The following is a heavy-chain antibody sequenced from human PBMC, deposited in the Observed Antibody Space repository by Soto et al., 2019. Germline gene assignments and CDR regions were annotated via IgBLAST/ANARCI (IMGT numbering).Heavy chain of an antibody. J-gene: IGHJ6*02. D-gene: IGHD6-13*01. Sequence: ASVKVSCKASGGTFSRYAISWVRQAPGQGLEWMGGIIPIFGTANYAQKFQGRVTITADESTSTAYMELSSLRSEDTAVYYCARDRRQQLVLPYYYYGMDVWGQGTTVTVSS. V-gene: IGHV1-69*13. CDR1: GGTFSRYA. CDR2: IIPIFGTA. CDR3: ARDRRQQLVLPYYYYGMDV.